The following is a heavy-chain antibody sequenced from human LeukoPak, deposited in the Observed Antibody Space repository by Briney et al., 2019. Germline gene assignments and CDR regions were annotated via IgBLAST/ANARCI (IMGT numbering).Heavy chain of an antibody. V-gene: IGHV3-30-3*01. J-gene: IGHJ4*02. CDR3: ATSITMVRGVIIKGIDY. CDR1: GFTFSSYA. Sequence: GGSVTLFCAASGFTFSSYAMHWVGQAPDKGLEWVAVISYDGSNKYYADSVKGRFTISRDNSKNTLYLQMNSLRAEDTAVYYCATSITMVRGVIIKGIDYWGQGTLVTVSS. D-gene: IGHD3-10*01. CDR2: ISYDGSNK.